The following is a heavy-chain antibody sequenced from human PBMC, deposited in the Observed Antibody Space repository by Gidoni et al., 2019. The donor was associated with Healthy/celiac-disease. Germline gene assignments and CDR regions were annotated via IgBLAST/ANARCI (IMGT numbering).Heavy chain of an antibody. V-gene: IGHV4-34*01. Sequence: QVQLQQWGAALLQPSETLSLTCAVYGGSFSGYYWSWIRQPPGKGLEWIGEINHSGSTNYNPSLKSRVTISVDTSKNQFSLKLSSVTAADTAVYYCARGGGYCSSTSCRYYYYGMDVWGQGTTVTVSS. CDR3: ARGGGYCSSTSCRYYYYGMDV. CDR1: GGSFSGYY. J-gene: IGHJ6*02. D-gene: IGHD2-2*01. CDR2: INHSGST.